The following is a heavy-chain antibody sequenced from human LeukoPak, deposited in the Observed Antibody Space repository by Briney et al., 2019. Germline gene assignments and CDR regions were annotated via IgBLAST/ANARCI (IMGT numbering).Heavy chain of an antibody. CDR3: AGLVGRYSSGLYYYYFDY. CDR1: GDSINSLDL. CDR2: MYLSGTT. Sequence: SGTLSLTCTVSGDSINSLDLWSWVHQPPGKGLEWIGEMYLSGTTHSNPSVKSRVTISIDKSKNQFFLNLSSVTAADTAVYYCAGLVGRYSSGLYYYYFDYWGQGTPVTVSS. D-gene: IGHD3-22*01. J-gene: IGHJ4*02. V-gene: IGHV4-4*02.